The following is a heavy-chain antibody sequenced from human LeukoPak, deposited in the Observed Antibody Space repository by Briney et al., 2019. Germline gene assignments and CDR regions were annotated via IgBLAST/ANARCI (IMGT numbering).Heavy chain of an antibody. CDR1: GYTFTSYY. V-gene: IGHV1-2*02. Sequence: GASVKVSCKASGYTFTSYYMHWVRQAPGQGLEWMGWINPNSGGTNYAQKFQGRVTMTRDTSISTAYMELSRLRSDDTAVYYCARGLIVVVPAAIGYWGQGTLVTVSS. CDR3: ARGLIVVVPAAIGY. J-gene: IGHJ4*02. D-gene: IGHD2-2*01. CDR2: INPNSGGT.